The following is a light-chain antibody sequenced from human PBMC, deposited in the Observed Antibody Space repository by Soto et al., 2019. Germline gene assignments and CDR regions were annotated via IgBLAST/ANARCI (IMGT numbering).Light chain of an antibody. CDR3: QQANVFPRS. CDR1: EDVSRW. V-gene: IGKV1D-12*01. Sequence: DIQMTQSPSYVYASVGDTVTFTCRASEDVSRWLGWYQQKPGRAPSLLIFGATSLQDGVTSRFSSTESGTHFTLTINGVQPDDFSTYFCQQANVFPRSFGQGTKLDFK. J-gene: IGKJ2*01. CDR2: GAT.